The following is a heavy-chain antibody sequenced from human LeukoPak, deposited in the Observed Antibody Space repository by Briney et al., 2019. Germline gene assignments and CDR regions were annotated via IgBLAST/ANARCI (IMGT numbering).Heavy chain of an antibody. CDR3: APIYGDYSDFDS. CDR2: ITHSGST. CDR1: GGSFNSYF. Sequence: SETLSLTCAVYGGSFNSYFRSWVRQPPGKGLEWIGEITHSGSTNYNPSLKSRVTILLDRSKNQFSLRLSSVTAADTAVYYCAPIYGDYSDFDSWGQGTLVTVSS. V-gene: IGHV4-34*01. J-gene: IGHJ4*02. D-gene: IGHD4-17*01.